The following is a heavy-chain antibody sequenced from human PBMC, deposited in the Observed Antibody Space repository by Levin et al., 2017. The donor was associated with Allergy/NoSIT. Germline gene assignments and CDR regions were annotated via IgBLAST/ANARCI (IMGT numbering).Heavy chain of an antibody. V-gene: IGHV4-59*01. Sequence: SETLSLTCTVSGGSISTYYWSWIRQPPGKGLEWIGYVYYSGSTNYNPSLKSRLTISVDTSKNQFSLKLRSVTAADTAVYYCARGEKRYYGMDVWGQGTTVTVSS. CDR1: GGSISTYY. CDR2: VYYSGST. CDR3: ARGEKRYYGMDV. J-gene: IGHJ6*02.